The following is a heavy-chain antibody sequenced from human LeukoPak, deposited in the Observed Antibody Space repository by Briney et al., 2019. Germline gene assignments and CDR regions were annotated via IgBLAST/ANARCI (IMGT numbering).Heavy chain of an antibody. CDR3: ASFQRRGRTYYYDSRSRDAFDI. D-gene: IGHD3-22*01. J-gene: IGHJ3*02. CDR1: SGSFSGYY. CDR2: ITHSGST. V-gene: IGHV4-34*01. Sequence: PSETLSLTCAVYSGSFSGYYWSWIRQPPGKGLEWIGEITHSGSTNYNPSLKSRVTISVDTSKNQFSLKLSSVTAADTAVYYCASFQRRGRTYYYDSRSRDAFDIWGQGTMVTVSS.